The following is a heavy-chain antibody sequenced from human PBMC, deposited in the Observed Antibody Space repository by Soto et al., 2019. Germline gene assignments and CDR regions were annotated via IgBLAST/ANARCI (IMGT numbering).Heavy chain of an antibody. V-gene: IGHV4-31*03. D-gene: IGHD2-21*01. J-gene: IGHJ3*02. Sequence: QVQLQESGPGLVKPSQTLSLTCTVSGGSVSSGGYYWSWIRPHPGKGLGWIGYIYYSGSTYYNPSLKCRPITSLDKSMNQFSLRLSSVTAADTAVYYCARLFTYSWAFDSWGQGTMVTVSS. CDR2: IYYSGST. CDR3: ARLFTYSWAFDS. CDR1: GGSVSSGGYY.